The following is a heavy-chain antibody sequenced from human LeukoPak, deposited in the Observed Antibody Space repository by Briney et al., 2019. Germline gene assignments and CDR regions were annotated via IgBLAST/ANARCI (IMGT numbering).Heavy chain of an antibody. CDR3: ARGAAAAQYVASYGMDV. CDR1: GYSISSGYY. CDR2: IYYSGST. J-gene: IGHJ6*02. V-gene: IGHV4-38-2*02. Sequence: SSETLSLPCTVSGYSISSGYYWGWIRQPPGKGLEWIGYIYYSGSTNYNPSLKSRVTISVDTSKNQFSLKLSSVTAADTAVYYCARGAAAAQYVASYGMDVWGQGTTVTVSS. D-gene: IGHD6-13*01.